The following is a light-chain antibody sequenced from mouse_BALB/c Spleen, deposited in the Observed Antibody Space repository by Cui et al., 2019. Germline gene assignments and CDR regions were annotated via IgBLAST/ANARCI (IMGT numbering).Light chain of an antibody. CDR1: QSIGTS. V-gene: IGKV5-48*01. CDR3: QQSNSWPYT. Sequence: DILLTQSPAILSVSPGERVSFSCRASQSIGTSIHWYQQRTNGAPRLLIKYASESISWIPSRFSGSGSGTDFTLSINSVESEDIADYYCQQSNSWPYTFGGGTKLEIK. CDR2: YAS. J-gene: IGKJ2*01.